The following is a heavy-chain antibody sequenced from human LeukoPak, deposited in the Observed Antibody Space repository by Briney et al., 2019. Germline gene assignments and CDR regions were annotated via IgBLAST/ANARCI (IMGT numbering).Heavy chain of an antibody. CDR1: GRSFSGYY. D-gene: IGHD5-18*01. J-gene: IGHJ3*01. V-gene: IGHV4-34*01. Sequence: PSATLSLTCAVYGRSFSGYYWSWIRQPPGKGMEWIGEINHSGSTNYNPSLKGPVSISLDTNKNLFSLKLSAVTAADTAVYCCARRRGYSYGRGAFHLWGQGTMVTVSS. CDR3: ARRRGYSYGRGAFHL. CDR2: INHSGST.